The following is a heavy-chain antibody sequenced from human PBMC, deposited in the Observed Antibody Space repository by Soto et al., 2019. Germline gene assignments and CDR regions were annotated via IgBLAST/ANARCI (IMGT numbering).Heavy chain of an antibody. CDR2: IYYSGST. Sequence: SETLSLTCTVSGGSISSSSYYWGWIRQPPGKGLEWIGSIYYSGSTYYNPSLKSRVTISVDTSKNQFSLKLSSVTAADTAVYYCARLYYYGSGSLNPWRQGTLVTVS. CDR1: GGSISSSSYY. V-gene: IGHV4-39*01. J-gene: IGHJ5*02. CDR3: ARLYYYGSGSLNP. D-gene: IGHD3-10*01.